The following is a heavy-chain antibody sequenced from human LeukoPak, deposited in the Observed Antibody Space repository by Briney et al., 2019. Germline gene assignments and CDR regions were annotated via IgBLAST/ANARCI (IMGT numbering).Heavy chain of an antibody. CDR2: IYSGGST. D-gene: IGHD4-17*01. V-gene: IGHV3-53*01. CDR3: ARPRYVDYGDYGAFDI. CDR1: GFTVSSNY. Sequence: GGSLRLSCAASGFTVSSNYMSWVRQAPGKGLEWVSVIYSGGSTYYADSVKGRFTISRDNSKNTLYLQMNSLRAEDTAVYYCARPRYVDYGDYGAFDIWGQGTMVTVSS. J-gene: IGHJ3*02.